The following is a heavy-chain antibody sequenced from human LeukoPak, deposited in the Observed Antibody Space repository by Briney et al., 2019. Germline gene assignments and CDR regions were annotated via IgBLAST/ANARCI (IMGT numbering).Heavy chain of an antibody. CDR1: GYTFTGYY. CDR2: INPNSGGT. CDR3: ATGDIAVAGDYYYYYMDV. J-gene: IGHJ6*03. Sequence: ASVKVSCKASGYTFTGYYMHWVRRAPGQGLEWMGWINPNSGGTNYAQKFQGRVTMTRDTSISTAYMELSRLRSDDTAVYYCATGDIAVAGDYYYYYMDVWGKGTTVTVSS. D-gene: IGHD6-19*01. V-gene: IGHV1-2*02.